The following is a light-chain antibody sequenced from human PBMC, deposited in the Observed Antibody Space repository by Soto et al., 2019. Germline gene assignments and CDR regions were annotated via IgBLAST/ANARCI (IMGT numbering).Light chain of an antibody. Sequence: VVTRSPATLSVSPGERATGSCRASESVSSNLAWYQQRPGQAPRLLIYGASTRATDTPVRFRGSGSGTEFTLTISSLQSEDFAVYYCQQYNNWPPSIIFGQGTRLEIK. J-gene: IGKJ5*01. CDR2: GAS. CDR1: ESVSSN. CDR3: QQYNNWPPSII. V-gene: IGKV3-15*01.